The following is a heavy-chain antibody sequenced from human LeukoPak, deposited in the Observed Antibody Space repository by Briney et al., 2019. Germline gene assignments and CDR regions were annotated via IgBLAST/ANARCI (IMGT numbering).Heavy chain of an antibody. Sequence: GGSLRLSCAASGFTFSSYGMHWVRQAPGKGLEWVAFMRYDGSDKYYADSVKGRFTISRDNSKNTLYLQMNSLGAEDTAVYYCAKDRTHGGSCVDYWGQGTLVTVSS. CDR2: MRYDGSDK. CDR1: GFTFSSYG. J-gene: IGHJ4*02. D-gene: IGHD2-15*01. V-gene: IGHV3-30*02. CDR3: AKDRTHGGSCVDY.